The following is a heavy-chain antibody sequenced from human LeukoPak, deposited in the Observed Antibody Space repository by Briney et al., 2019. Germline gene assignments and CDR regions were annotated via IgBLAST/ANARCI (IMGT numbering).Heavy chain of an antibody. Sequence: GGSLRLSCAASGFTFSTYAMSWVRQAPGKGLAWVSTISGNGVNTYYADSVKGRFTISRDKSKNTLYLQMNSLRAEDTALYYCAKGVYSSSWDGFDIWGQGTTVTVSP. CDR1: GFTFSTYA. CDR3: AKGVYSSSWDGFDI. J-gene: IGHJ3*02. CDR2: ISGNGVNT. D-gene: IGHD6-13*01. V-gene: IGHV3-23*01.